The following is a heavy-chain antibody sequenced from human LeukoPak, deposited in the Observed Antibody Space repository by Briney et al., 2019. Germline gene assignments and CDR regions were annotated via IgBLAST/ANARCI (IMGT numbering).Heavy chain of an antibody. J-gene: IGHJ6*02. CDR3: ARGMTTNYYYYYGMDV. V-gene: IGHV4-59*01. Sequence: TETLCLTCTVSGGSISSYYWSWIRQPPGKGLEWIGYIYYSGSTNYNPSLKSRVTISVDTSKNQFSLKLSSVTAADTAVYYCARGMTTNYYYYYGMDVWGQGTTVTVSS. D-gene: IGHD4-17*01. CDR1: GGSISSYY. CDR2: IYYSGST.